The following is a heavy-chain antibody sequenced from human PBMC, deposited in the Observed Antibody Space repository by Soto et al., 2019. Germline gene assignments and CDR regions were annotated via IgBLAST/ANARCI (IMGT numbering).Heavy chain of an antibody. Sequence: QVQLVQSGAEVKKPGASVKVSCKASGYTFTSYGISWVRQAPGQGLEWMGWISAYNGNTNYAQKLQGRVTMTTDTATSTAYMELRSLRSDDTAVYYCARGDILTGYYYYYYYYMDVWGKGTTVTVSS. D-gene: IGHD3-9*01. J-gene: IGHJ6*03. V-gene: IGHV1-18*01. CDR1: GYTFTSYG. CDR3: ARGDILTGYYYYYYYYMDV. CDR2: ISAYNGNT.